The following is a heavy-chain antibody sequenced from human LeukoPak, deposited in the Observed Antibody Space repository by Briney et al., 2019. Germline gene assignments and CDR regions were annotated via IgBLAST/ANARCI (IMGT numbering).Heavy chain of an antibody. Sequence: GGSLRLSCAASGFTFSSHWMSWVRQAPGRGLEWVANIKQDGSEKFHVDSVKGRFTISRDNAKNSLYLQMNSLRAEDTAVYYCARDTGGGYSCYDCWGQGTLVTVSS. D-gene: IGHD5-18*01. V-gene: IGHV3-7*01. J-gene: IGHJ4*02. CDR3: ARDTGGGYSCYDC. CDR1: GFTFSSHW. CDR2: IKQDGSEK.